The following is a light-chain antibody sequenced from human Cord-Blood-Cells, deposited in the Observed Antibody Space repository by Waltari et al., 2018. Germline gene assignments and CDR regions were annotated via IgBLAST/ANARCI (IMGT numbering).Light chain of an antibody. Sequence: DIVMTQSPDSLAVSLGERATINCNSSQSVLYSSNNKNYLAWYQQKPGQPPKLLIYWASTRESGVPDRFSGSGSGTDVTLTISSLQAEDVAVYYCQQYYSTPITFGQGTRLEIK. J-gene: IGKJ5*01. CDR2: WAS. CDR3: QQYYSTPIT. CDR1: QSVLYSSNNKNY. V-gene: IGKV4-1*01.